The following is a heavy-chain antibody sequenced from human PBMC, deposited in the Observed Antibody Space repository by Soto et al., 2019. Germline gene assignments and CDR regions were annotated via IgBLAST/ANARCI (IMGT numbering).Heavy chain of an antibody. CDR2: TYYRSKWYN. CDR1: GDSVSSNSAA. V-gene: IGHV6-1*01. CDR3: ATSSSWYANYYYYGMDV. D-gene: IGHD6-13*01. J-gene: IGHJ6*02. Sequence: KQSQTLSLTCAISGDSVSSNSAAWNWIRQSPSRGLEWLGRTYYRSKWYNDYAVSVKSRITINPDTSKNQFSLQLNSVTPEDTAVYYCATSSSWYANYYYYGMDVWGQGTTVTVSS.